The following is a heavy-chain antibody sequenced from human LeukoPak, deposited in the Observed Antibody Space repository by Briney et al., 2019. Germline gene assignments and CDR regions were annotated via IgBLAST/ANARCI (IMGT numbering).Heavy chain of an antibody. D-gene: IGHD1-26*01. CDR1: GFTFSSYW. CDR2: INSDGSST. J-gene: IGHJ4*02. V-gene: IGHV3-74*01. Sequence: GGSLRLSCAASGFTFSSYWMHWVRQAPGKGLVWVSRINSDGSSTSYADSVKGRFTISRDNAKKSLYLQMNSLRAEDTAVYYCAKVGPVGYFDYWGQGTLVTVSS. CDR3: AKVGPVGYFDY.